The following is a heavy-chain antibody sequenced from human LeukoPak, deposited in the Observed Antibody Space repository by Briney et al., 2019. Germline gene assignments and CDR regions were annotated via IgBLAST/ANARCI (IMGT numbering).Heavy chain of an antibody. CDR1: GGSFSGYY. J-gene: IGHJ4*02. CDR2: INHSGST. D-gene: IGHD6-6*01. CDR3: ARDLWSSSGYFDY. V-gene: IGHV4-34*01. Sequence: PSETLSLTCAVYGGSFSGYYWSWIRQPPGKGLEWIGEINHSGSTNYNPSLKSRVTISVDTSKNQFSLKLSSVTAADTAVYYCARDLWSSSGYFDYWGQGTLVTVSS.